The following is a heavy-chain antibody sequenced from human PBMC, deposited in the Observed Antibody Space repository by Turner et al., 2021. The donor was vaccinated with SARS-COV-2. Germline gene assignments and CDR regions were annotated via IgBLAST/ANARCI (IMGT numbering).Heavy chain of an antibody. D-gene: IGHD4-17*01. CDR2: INHSGST. CDR3: ARGPYAVTSPFDY. Sequence: QVQLQQWGAGLLKPSETLSLTCAVYGGSFSGYYWSWIRQPPGKGLEWIGEINHSGSTNYNPSLKSRVTISVDTSKNQFSLKLSSVTAADTAVYYCARGPYAVTSPFDYWGQGTLVTVSS. V-gene: IGHV4-34*01. J-gene: IGHJ4*02. CDR1: GGSFSGYY.